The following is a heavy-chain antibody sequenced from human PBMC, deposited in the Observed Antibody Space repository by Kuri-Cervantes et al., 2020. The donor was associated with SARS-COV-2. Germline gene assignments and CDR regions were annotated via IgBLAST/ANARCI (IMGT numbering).Heavy chain of an antibody. J-gene: IGHJ4*02. CDR1: GYSISSGYY. D-gene: IGHD3-22*01. Sequence: SETLSLTCAVSGYSISSGYYWGWIRQPPGKGLEWIGSIYHSGSTYYNPSLKSRVTISVDTSKNQFSLKLSSVTAADTAVYYCARGGYSQVPTFDYWGQGTLVTVSS. CDR2: IYHSGST. CDR3: ARGGYSQVPTFDY. V-gene: IGHV4-38-2*01.